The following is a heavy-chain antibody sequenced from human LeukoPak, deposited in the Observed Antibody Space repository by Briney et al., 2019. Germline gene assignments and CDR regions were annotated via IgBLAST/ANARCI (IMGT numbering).Heavy chain of an antibody. CDR1: GYTFTGSY. Sequence: GASVKVSCKASGYTFTGSYIHWVRQAPGQGLEWMGWINPNSGGTNYAQRFQGRVTMTRDTSISIGYMDLSRLRSDDTAVYYCARGPTVVSNFDYWGQGTLVTVPS. J-gene: IGHJ4*02. D-gene: IGHD4-23*01. V-gene: IGHV1-2*02. CDR3: ARGPTVVSNFDY. CDR2: INPNSGGT.